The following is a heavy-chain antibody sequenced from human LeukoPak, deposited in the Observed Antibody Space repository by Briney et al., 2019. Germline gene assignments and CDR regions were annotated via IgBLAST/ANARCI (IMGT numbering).Heavy chain of an antibody. D-gene: IGHD3-22*01. Sequence: ASVKVSCKASGYTFTSYGISWVRQAPGQGLEWMGWISAYNGNTNYAQKLQGRVTMTTDTSTSTTYMELRSLRSDDTAVYYCARDGYDSSGYYPDRDYWGQGTLVTVSS. V-gene: IGHV1-18*01. CDR2: ISAYNGNT. CDR3: ARDGYDSSGYYPDRDY. J-gene: IGHJ4*02. CDR1: GYTFTSYG.